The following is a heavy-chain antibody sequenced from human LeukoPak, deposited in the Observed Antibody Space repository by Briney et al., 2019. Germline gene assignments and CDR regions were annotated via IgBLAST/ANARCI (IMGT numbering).Heavy chain of an antibody. D-gene: IGHD6-19*01. CDR2: ISYDGSNK. V-gene: IGHV3-30-3*01. J-gene: IGHJ4*02. CDR1: GFTFSSYA. CDR3: ARDSIAVAGFDY. Sequence: GGSLRLSCAASGFTFSSYAMHWVRQAPGKGLEWVAVISYDGSNKYYADSVKGRFTISRDNSKNTLYLQMNSLRADDTAVYYCARDSIAVAGFDYWGQGTLVTVSS.